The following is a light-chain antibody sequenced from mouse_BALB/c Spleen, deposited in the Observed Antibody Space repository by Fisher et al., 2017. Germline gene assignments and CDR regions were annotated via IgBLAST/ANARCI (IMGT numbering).Light chain of an antibody. V-gene: IGKV1-135*01. CDR1: QSLLDSDGKTY. CDR2: LVS. J-gene: IGKJ1*01. Sequence: VLTQSPLTLSVTIGQPASISCKSSQSLLDSDGKTYLNWLLQRPGQSPKRLIYLVSKLDSGVPDRFSGSGSGTDFTLKISRVEAEDLGVYYCFQGSHVPRTFGGGTKLEIK. CDR3: FQGSHVPRT.